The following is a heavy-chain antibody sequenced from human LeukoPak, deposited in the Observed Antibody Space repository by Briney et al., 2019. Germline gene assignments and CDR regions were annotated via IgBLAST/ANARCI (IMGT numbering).Heavy chain of an antibody. Sequence: SLRLSCAASVFTFSRYAMHGVRQAPAKGAEWVAVISLDGGNKYYADSVKGRFTISRDNYKNTLYLQMGSLRVEDTAMFYCARDPIQGAPDYFDYWGQGTLVTVSS. J-gene: IGHJ4*02. V-gene: IGHV3-30-3*01. D-gene: IGHD2-2*01. CDR2: ISLDGGNK. CDR3: ARDPIQGAPDYFDY. CDR1: VFTFSRYA.